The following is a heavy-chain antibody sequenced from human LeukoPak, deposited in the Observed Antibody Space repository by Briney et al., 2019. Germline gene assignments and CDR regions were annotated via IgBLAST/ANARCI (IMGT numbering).Heavy chain of an antibody. V-gene: IGHV4-59*01. CDR3: ARDSGSGDYFDY. CDR1: GGSISSYY. CDR2: IYYSGST. D-gene: IGHD2-8*02. J-gene: IGHJ4*02. Sequence: PSETLSLTCTVSGGSISSYYWSWIRQPPGKGLEWIGYIYYSGSTNYNPSLKSRVTISVDTSKNQFSLKLSSVTAADTAVYYCARDSGSGDYFDYWGQGTLVIVSS.